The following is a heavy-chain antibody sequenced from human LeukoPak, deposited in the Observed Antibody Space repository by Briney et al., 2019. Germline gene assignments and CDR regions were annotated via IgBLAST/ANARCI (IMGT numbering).Heavy chain of an antibody. CDR3: ARGETTEDYYYGMDV. Sequence: ASVKVSCKASGYTFTGYYMHWVRQAPGQGLEWMGWINPNSGGTNYAQKFQGRVTMTRDTSISTAYMELSRLRSDDTAVYYCARGETTEDYYYGMDVWGQGTTVTVSS. D-gene: IGHD4-11*01. CDR1: GYTFTGYY. CDR2: INPNSGGT. J-gene: IGHJ6*02. V-gene: IGHV1-2*02.